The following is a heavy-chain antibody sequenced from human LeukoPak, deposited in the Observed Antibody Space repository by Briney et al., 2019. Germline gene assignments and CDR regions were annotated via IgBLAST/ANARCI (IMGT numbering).Heavy chain of an antibody. CDR3: AKLAVAGTIQDD. CDR1: EFTFDDYT. V-gene: IGHV3-43*01. Sequence: PGGSLRLSCATSEFTFDDYTMHWVRQAPGKGLEWLSLITWDGGNSYYADSVKGRFTISRDNRKKSLHLQMNSLRTEDTALYYCAKLAVAGTIQDDWGRGTLVTVSS. D-gene: IGHD6-19*01. J-gene: IGHJ1*01. CDR2: ITWDGGNS.